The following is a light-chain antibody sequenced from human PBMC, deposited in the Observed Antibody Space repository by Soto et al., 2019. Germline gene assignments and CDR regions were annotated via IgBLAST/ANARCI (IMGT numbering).Light chain of an antibody. CDR2: EVS. CDR3: GSYTSGTTPLV. CDR1: SGDVGGYIY. J-gene: IGLJ1*01. V-gene: IGLV2-14*01. Sequence: QSVLTQPASVSGSPGQSITISCTRTSGDVGGYIYVSWYQQHPGKAPKLMIYEVSYRPSGVSNRFSGSKSGNTASLTISGLQAEDEADYYCGSYTSGTTPLVFGTGTKVTVL.